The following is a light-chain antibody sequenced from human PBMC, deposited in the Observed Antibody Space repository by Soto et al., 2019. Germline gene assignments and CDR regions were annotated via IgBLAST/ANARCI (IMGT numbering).Light chain of an antibody. CDR1: SSDVGGYNY. Sequence: QSVLTQPASVSGSPGQSITISCTGTSSDVGGYNYVSWYQQNPGKAPKLMIYDVSNRPSGVSNRFSGSKSGNTASLTISGLQAEDEADYYCSSYTGGSTPFGTGTKLTVL. CDR2: DVS. J-gene: IGLJ1*01. CDR3: SSYTGGSTP. V-gene: IGLV2-14*01.